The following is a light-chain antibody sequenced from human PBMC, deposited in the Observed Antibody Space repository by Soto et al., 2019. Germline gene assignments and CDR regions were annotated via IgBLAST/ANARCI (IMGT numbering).Light chain of an antibody. Sequence: EIVMTQSPATLSVSPGERAALCCRASRNINRKLAWYQQKPGQAPRLLISGASTRATGIPARFSGSGSGTEFPLTISSLQSEDFAVYYCQQYYDYPPLIFGGGTKVEIK. CDR3: QQYYDYPPLI. V-gene: IGKV3-15*01. CDR2: GAS. J-gene: IGKJ4*01. CDR1: RNINRK.